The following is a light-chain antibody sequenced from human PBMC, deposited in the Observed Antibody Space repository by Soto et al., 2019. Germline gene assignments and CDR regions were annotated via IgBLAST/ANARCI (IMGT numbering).Light chain of an antibody. Sequence: EIVLTQSPGTLSLSPGERATLSCRASLSVSSSYLAWYQHKPGQSPMLLIYGASTRATAIPGRFSGSGSETDFTLTIIRLESEDFAMYYCQNYDHSPLFGGGTKLEIK. CDR3: QNYDHSPL. CDR1: LSVSSSY. CDR2: GAS. J-gene: IGKJ4*01. V-gene: IGKV3-20*01.